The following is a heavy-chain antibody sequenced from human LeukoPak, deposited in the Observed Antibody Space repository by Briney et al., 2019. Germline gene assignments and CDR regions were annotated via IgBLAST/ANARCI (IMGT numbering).Heavy chain of an antibody. Sequence: SETLSLTCTVSGGSISSYYWSWIRQTAGKGLEWIGRIYTSGSTNYNPSLKSRVTMSVDTSKNQFSLKLSSVTAADTAVYYCARHRTASGAFDIWGQGTMVTVSS. CDR3: ARHRTASGAFDI. CDR1: GGSISSYY. V-gene: IGHV4-4*07. CDR2: IYTSGST. J-gene: IGHJ3*02. D-gene: IGHD1/OR15-1a*01.